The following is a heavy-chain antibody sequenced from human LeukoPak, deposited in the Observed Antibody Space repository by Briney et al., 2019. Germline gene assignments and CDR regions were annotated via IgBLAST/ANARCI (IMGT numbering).Heavy chain of an antibody. CDR2: ISDEGGSK. J-gene: IGHJ4*02. Sequence: GGSLRLAWAASGFTFSNYPMHWVRQAPGKGLEWVALISDEGGSKFYSDSVQGRFTISRDNSKNTLYLQLNSLRPEDTAVYYCARSPLSYLFDYWGQGTLVTVSS. CDR3: ARSPLSYLFDY. V-gene: IGHV3-30-3*01. CDR1: GFTFSNYP.